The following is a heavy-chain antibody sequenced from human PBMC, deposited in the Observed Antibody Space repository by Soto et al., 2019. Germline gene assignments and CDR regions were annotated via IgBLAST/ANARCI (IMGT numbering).Heavy chain of an antibody. Sequence: QVQLVESGGGLVKPGGSLRLSCAASGFTFSDFYMSWIRQAPGKGLEWISYISSSNSYTKYADSVKGRFTISRDKVKNSLYLEMNSLRDEDTAVYYCAKHADSSGWYLNYFDHWGQGALVTVSS. CDR3: AKHADSSGWYLNYFDH. CDR2: ISSSNSYT. D-gene: IGHD6-19*01. J-gene: IGHJ4*02. V-gene: IGHV3-11*05. CDR1: GFTFSDFY.